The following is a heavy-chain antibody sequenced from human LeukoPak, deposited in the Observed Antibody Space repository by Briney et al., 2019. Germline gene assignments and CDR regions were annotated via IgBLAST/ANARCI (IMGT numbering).Heavy chain of an antibody. D-gene: IGHD5-12*01. CDR1: EFTFSSYA. CDR3: AKGAGYSGHDLSSYFDY. Sequence: GGSLRLSCAASEFTFSSYAMSWVRQAPGKGLEWVSAISGSAGGTYYADSVKGRFTISRDNSKNTLYLLMHSLRAEDTAVYYCAKGAGYSGHDLSSYFDYLGQGILVTVSS. V-gene: IGHV3-23*01. CDR2: ISGSAGGT. J-gene: IGHJ4*02.